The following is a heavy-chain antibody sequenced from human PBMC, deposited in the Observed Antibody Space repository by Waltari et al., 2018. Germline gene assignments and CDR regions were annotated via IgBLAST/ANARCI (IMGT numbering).Heavy chain of an antibody. J-gene: IGHJ3*02. V-gene: IGHV4-59*01. CDR1: GGSINSSS. CDR3: ATSWIWSVGVSDTGPDAVDI. D-gene: IGHD3-3*01. CDR2: VYYSGDA. Sequence: QVQLQESGPGLVKPSETLSLTCTVSGGSINSSSWSWFRQPPGKGLEWIAYVYYSGDANYNPSLMYRVTISLVTSTNQVSLKLRSVTAADTAVYYCATSWIWSVGVSDTGPDAVDIWGQGTMVTVSS.